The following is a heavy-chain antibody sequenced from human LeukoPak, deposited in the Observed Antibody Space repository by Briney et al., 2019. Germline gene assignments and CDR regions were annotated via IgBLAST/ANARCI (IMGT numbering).Heavy chain of an antibody. CDR1: GGTFSSYA. CDR2: IIPVFGTA. Sequence: GASVKVSCKASGGTFSSYAISWVRQAPGQGLERMGGIIPVFGTANYAQKFQGRVTITADESTSTAYMKPSRLRSEDTAVYYCATDLTGYSYGYGYWGQGTLVTVSS. J-gene: IGHJ4*02. V-gene: IGHV1-69*01. CDR3: ATDLTGYSYGYGY. D-gene: IGHD5-18*01.